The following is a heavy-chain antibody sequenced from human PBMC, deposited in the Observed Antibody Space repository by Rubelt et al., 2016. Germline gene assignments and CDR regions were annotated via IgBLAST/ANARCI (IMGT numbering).Heavy chain of an antibody. J-gene: IGHJ4*02. CDR3: ARAASTVTTLLDLGY. D-gene: IGHD4-17*01. V-gene: IGHV1-46*01. CDR2: INPSGGST. CDR1: GYTFTSYY. Sequence: QVQLVQSGAEVKKPGASVKVSCKASGYTFTSYYMHWVRQAPGQGLEWMGIINPSGGSTSYAQKFQGRVTMTRDTSTSTVYMGLSSRRSEDTAVYYCARAASTVTTLLDLGYWGQGTLVTVSS.